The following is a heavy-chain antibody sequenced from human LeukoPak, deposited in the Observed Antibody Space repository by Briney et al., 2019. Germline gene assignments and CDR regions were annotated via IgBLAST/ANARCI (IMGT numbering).Heavy chain of an antibody. V-gene: IGHV1-18*01. Sequence: ASVKVSCKASGYTFTSYGISWVRQAPGQGLEWMGWISAYNGNTNYAQKLQGRVTMTTDTSTSTAYMELRSLRSDDTAVYYCASSTDITMVRGVIILDYWGQGTLVTVSS. CDR1: GYTFTSYG. CDR3: ASSTDITMVRGVIILDY. D-gene: IGHD3-10*01. CDR2: ISAYNGNT. J-gene: IGHJ4*02.